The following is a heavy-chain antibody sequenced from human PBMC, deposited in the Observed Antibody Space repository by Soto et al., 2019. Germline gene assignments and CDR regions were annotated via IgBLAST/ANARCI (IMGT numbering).Heavy chain of an antibody. D-gene: IGHD6-13*01. V-gene: IGHV3-30*18. CDR3: AKEAAAGSY. J-gene: IGHJ4*02. CDR2: ISYDGSNK. Sequence: GGSLRLSCAASGFTFSSYGMHWVRQAPGKGLEWVAVISYDGSNKYYADSVKRRFTISRDNSKNTLYLQMNSLRAEDTAVYYCAKEAAAGSYWGQGTLVTVSS. CDR1: GFTFSSYG.